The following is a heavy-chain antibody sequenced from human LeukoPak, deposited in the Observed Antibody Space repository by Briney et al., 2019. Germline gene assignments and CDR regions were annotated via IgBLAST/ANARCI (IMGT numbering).Heavy chain of an antibody. CDR1: GFTFSSYA. D-gene: IGHD3-10*01. CDR3: AKRSRRLTIVRGVPREDV. Sequence: GGSLRLSCAASGFTFSSYAMNWVRQAPGKGLEWVSGISGNGDTTYYADSVKGRFTISRDNSKNTLYLQMNSLRAEDTAVYYCAKRSRRLTIVRGVPREDVWGRGTTVTVSS. V-gene: IGHV3-23*01. J-gene: IGHJ6*02. CDR2: ISGNGDTT.